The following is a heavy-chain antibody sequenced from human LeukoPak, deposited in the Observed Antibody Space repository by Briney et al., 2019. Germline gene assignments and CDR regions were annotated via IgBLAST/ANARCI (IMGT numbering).Heavy chain of an antibody. Sequence: GGSLRLSCAASGFTFSSYGMSWVRQAPGKGLEWVSAISGSGGSTYYADPVKGRFTISRDNSKNTLYLQMNSLRAEDTAVYYCAKQLWFQPIEYFQHWGQGTLVTVSS. J-gene: IGHJ1*01. CDR1: GFTFSSYG. D-gene: IGHD5-18*01. V-gene: IGHV3-23*01. CDR3: AKQLWFQPIEYFQH. CDR2: ISGSGGST.